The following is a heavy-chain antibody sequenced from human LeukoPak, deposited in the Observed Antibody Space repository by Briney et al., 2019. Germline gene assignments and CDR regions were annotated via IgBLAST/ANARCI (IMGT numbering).Heavy chain of an antibody. CDR3: TGGTTVTTLDY. CDR1: GFTFSGSA. Sequence: PGGSRKLSCGAAGFTFSGSAMHRVRQASGKGLEWVARIRSKAGSYATEYAASVKGRFTISREDSKNTAYLQMNSLKTEDTAVYYCTGGTTVTTLDYWGQGTLVTVSS. CDR2: IRSKAGSYAT. V-gene: IGHV3-73*01. J-gene: IGHJ4*02. D-gene: IGHD4-17*01.